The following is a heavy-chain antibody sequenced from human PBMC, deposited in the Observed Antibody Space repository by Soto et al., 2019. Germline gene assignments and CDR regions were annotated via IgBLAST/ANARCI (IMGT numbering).Heavy chain of an antibody. CDR1: GYFFVNYG. D-gene: IGHD3-16*01. CDR2: ISPYTGNT. Sequence: QVQLVQSGDEVKKPGASVKVSCKASGYFFVNYGIAWVRQAPGQGLEWMGWISPYTGNTHSATKVQGRLTMTTDTSTSTDYMDLGSLTSDDTAVYYCVMVDNYVTPTPQDVWGQGTTVTVSS. CDR3: VMVDNYVTPTPQDV. V-gene: IGHV1-18*01. J-gene: IGHJ6*02.